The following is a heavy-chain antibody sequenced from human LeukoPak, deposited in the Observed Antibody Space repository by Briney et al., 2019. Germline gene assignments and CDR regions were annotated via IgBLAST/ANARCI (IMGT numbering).Heavy chain of an antibody. CDR1: GYTFTGYY. V-gene: IGHV1-2*02. CDR3: ARAQWLVPIWSDP. CDR2: INPNSGGT. J-gene: IGHJ5*02. D-gene: IGHD6-19*01. Sequence: GASVKVSCKASGYTFTGYYMHWVRQAPGQGLEWVGWINPNSGGTNYAQKFQGRVTMTRDTSISTAYMELISLRSDDTAVYYCARAQWLVPIWSDPWGQGTLVTVSS.